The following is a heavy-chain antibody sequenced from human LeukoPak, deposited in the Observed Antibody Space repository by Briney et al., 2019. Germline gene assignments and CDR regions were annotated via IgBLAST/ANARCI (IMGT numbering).Heavy chain of an antibody. D-gene: IGHD2-8*01. CDR1: GFTFSNAW. Sequence: GGSLRLSCAASGFTFSNAWMSWVRQAPGKGLEWDGRIKSKTDGGTTDYAAPVKGRFTISRDDSKNTLYLQMNSLKTEDTAVYYCTTEALMVYAPGGFDPWGQGTLVTVSS. CDR2: IKSKTDGGTT. CDR3: TTEALMVYAPGGFDP. V-gene: IGHV3-15*01. J-gene: IGHJ5*02.